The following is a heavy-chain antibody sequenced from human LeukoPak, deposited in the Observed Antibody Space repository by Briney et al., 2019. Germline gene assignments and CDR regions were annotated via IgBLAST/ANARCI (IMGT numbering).Heavy chain of an antibody. Sequence: GGSLRLSCAASGFTVSSNYMSWVRQAPGKGLEWVSTIKGTGLTTYCADSVKGRFTISRDNAKNSLFLQMRSLRADDTAIYYCARAGELRYMDVWGKGTAVTVSS. CDR1: GFTVSSNY. CDR2: IKGTGLTT. J-gene: IGHJ6*03. CDR3: ARAGELRYMDV. D-gene: IGHD3-16*01. V-gene: IGHV3-11*04.